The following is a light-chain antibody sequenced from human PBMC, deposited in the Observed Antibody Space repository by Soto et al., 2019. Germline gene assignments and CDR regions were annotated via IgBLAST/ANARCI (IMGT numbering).Light chain of an antibody. CDR2: NES. J-gene: IGKJ2*01. CDR3: QQSSTRPHT. CDR1: LAVTFY. Sequence: DIPVTQSPLFLSASVGDTVTITCRPSLAVTFYLQWYQRKSGAAPKFLIYNESKVQSGAPSRFSASESGTEFTLTIGNLQPEDFGTYYCQQSSTRPHTFGEGTKLQIK. V-gene: IGKV1-39*01.